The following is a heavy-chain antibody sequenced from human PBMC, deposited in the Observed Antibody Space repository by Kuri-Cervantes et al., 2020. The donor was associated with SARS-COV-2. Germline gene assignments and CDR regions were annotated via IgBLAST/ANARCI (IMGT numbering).Heavy chain of an antibody. J-gene: IGHJ3*02. CDR3: ARGGFIVVVPAASFDI. CDR2: INPNSGGT. CDR1: GYTFTGYY. Sequence: ASVKVSCKASGYTFTGYYMHWVRQAPGQGLEWMGWINPNSGGTNYAQKFQGRVTMTRDTPISTAYMELSRLRSDDTAVYYCARGGFIVVVPAASFDIWGQGTMVTVSS. V-gene: IGHV1-2*02. D-gene: IGHD2-2*01.